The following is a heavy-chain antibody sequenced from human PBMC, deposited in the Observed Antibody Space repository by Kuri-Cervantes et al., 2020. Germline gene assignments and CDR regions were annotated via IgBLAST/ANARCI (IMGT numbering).Heavy chain of an antibody. V-gene: IGHV3-30-3*01. D-gene: IGHD6-13*01. CDR1: GFTFSSYA. CDR2: ISYDGSNK. Sequence: GGSLRLSCAASGFTFSSYAMHRVRQAPGKGLEWVAVISYDGSNKYYADSVKGRFTISRDNSKNTLYLQMNSLRAEDTAVYYCAREGIRSSSWFLYYWGQGTLVTVSS. CDR3: AREGIRSSSWFLYY. J-gene: IGHJ4*02.